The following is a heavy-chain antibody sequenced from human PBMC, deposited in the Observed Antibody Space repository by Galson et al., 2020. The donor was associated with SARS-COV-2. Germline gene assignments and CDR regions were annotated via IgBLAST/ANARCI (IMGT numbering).Heavy chain of an antibody. J-gene: IGHJ5*02. CDR1: GFSLTTTGMC. Sequence: SGPTLVKPTQTLTLTCTFSGFSLTTTGMCVSWIRQPPGKALEWLARIDWDDDKYYSTSLKTRLTISKDTSKHQVVLTMTNMDPVDTATYYSARVTQLIGGEVVSNWFGPWGQGTLVTVTS. D-gene: IGHD3-16*01. CDR2: IDWDDDK. V-gene: IGHV2-70*11. CDR3: ARVTQLIGGEVVSNWFGP.